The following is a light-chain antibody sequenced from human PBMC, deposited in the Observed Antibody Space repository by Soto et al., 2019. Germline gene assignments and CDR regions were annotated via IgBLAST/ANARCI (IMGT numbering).Light chain of an antibody. CDR3: QQYNNWPYP. J-gene: IGKJ2*01. CDR2: AAS. V-gene: IGKV1-8*01. CDR1: QGISSY. Sequence: AIRMTQSPSSLSASTGDRVTITCRASQGISSYLAWYQQKPGKAPKLLIYAASTLQSGVPSRFSGSGSGTDFTLTISCLQSEDFATYYCQQYNNWPYPFRQWTKVDIK.